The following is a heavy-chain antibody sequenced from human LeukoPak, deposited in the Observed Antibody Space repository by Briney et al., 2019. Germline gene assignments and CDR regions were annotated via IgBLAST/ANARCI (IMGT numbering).Heavy chain of an antibody. CDR2: IYYSGST. CDR1: GGSISSYY. J-gene: IGHJ4*02. Sequence: SETLSLTCTVYGGSISSYYWSWIRQPPGKGLEWIGYIYYSGSTNYNPSLKSRVTISVDTSKNQFSLKLSSVTAADTAVYYCARAPWSRYDYGWGSYRWYYFGYWGQGTLVTVSS. CDR3: ARAPWSRYDYGWGSYRWYYFGY. V-gene: IGHV4-59*01. D-gene: IGHD3-16*02.